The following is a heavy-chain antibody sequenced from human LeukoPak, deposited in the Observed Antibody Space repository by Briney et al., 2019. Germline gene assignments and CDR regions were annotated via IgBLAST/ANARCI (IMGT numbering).Heavy chain of an antibody. CDR2: INHSGST. J-gene: IGHJ4*02. D-gene: IGHD3-10*01. V-gene: IGHV4-34*01. Sequence: SETLSLTCAVYGGSFSGYYWSWIRQPPEKGLEWIGEINHSGSTNYNPSLKSRVTISVDTSKNQFSLKLSSVTAADTAVYYCARGDDSGSYFPFDYWGQGTLVTVSS. CDR3: ARGDDSGSYFPFDY. CDR1: GGSFSGYY.